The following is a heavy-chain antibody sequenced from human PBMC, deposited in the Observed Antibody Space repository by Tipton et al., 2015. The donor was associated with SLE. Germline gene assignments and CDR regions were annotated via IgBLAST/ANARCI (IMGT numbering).Heavy chain of an antibody. CDR2: IYYSGST. CDR1: GGSISSYY. Sequence: LRLSCTVSGGSISSYYWSWIRQPPGKGLEWIGYIYYSGSTNYNPSLKSRVTISVDTSKNQFSLKLSSVTAADTAVYYCASGRAVAGGDYFDYWGQGTLVAVSS. J-gene: IGHJ4*02. CDR3: ASGRAVAGGDYFDY. D-gene: IGHD6-19*01. V-gene: IGHV4-59*01.